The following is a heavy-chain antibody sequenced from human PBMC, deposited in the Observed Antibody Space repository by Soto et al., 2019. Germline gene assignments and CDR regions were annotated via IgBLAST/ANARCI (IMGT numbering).Heavy chain of an antibody. J-gene: IGHJ3*02. CDR3: AQHQEGVYSGYDSAFDI. V-gene: IGHV4-59*01. Sequence: PXETLSLTCTVSGGSISSYYWSWIRQPPGKGLEWIGYIYYSGSTNYNPSLKSRVTISVDTSKNQFSLKLSSVTAADTAVYYCAQHQEGVYSGYDSAFDIWGQGTMVTVSS. D-gene: IGHD5-12*01. CDR1: GGSISSYY. CDR2: IYYSGST.